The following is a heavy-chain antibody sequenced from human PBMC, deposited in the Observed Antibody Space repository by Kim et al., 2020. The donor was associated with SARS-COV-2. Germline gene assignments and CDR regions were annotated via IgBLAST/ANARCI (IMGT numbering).Heavy chain of an antibody. CDR1: GFTFSSYA. J-gene: IGHJ4*02. D-gene: IGHD3-22*01. V-gene: IGHV3-23*01. Sequence: GGSLRLSCAASGFTFSSYAMSWVRQAPGKGLEWVSAISGSGGSTYYADSVKGRFTISRDNSKNTLYLQMNSLRAEDTAVYYCAKDPKSAYYYDSSGYYWGQGTLVTVSS. CDR2: ISGSGGST. CDR3: AKDPKSAYYYDSSGYY.